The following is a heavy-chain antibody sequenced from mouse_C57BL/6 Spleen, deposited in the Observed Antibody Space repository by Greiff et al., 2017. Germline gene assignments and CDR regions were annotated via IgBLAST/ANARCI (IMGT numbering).Heavy chain of an antibody. D-gene: IGHD4-1*01. CDR2: IYPGDGDT. J-gene: IGHJ2*01. Sequence: VQLQQSGPELVKPGASVKISCKASGYAFSSSWMNWVKQRPGKGLEWIGRIYPGDGDTNYNGKFNGKATLTADKSSSTAYMQLSILTSEDSAVYFCAKVDNWGYWGQGTTLTVSS. V-gene: IGHV1-82*01. CDR3: AKVDNWGY. CDR1: GYAFSSSW.